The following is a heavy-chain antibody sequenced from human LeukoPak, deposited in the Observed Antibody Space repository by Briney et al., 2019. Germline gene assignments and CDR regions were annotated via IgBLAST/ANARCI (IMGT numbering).Heavy chain of an antibody. CDR3: ARDHDFWSGYYLDY. V-gene: IGHV3-21*01. J-gene: IGHJ4*02. CDR1: GFTFSSYS. D-gene: IGHD3-3*01. CDR2: ISSSSSYI. Sequence: PGGSLRLSCAASGFTFSSYSMSWVRQAPGKGLEWVSAISSSSSYIYYADSVKGLTTISRDDAKNTLYLQMNSLRAEHTAVYYCARDHDFWSGYYLDYWGRGTLVTVSS.